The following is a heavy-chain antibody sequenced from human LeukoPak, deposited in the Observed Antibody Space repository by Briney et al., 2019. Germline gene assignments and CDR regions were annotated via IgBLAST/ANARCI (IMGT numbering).Heavy chain of an antibody. J-gene: IGHJ4*02. CDR2: INHSGST. V-gene: IGHV4-34*01. CDR1: GGSFSGYY. D-gene: IGHD3-3*01. CDR3: ARGRTHAIFGVVSRGYFDY. Sequence: SETLSLTCAVYGGSFSGYYWSWIRQPPGKGLEWIGEINHSGSTNYNPSLKSRVTISVDTSKNQFSLKLSSVTAADTAVYYCARGRTHAIFGVVSRGYFDYWGQGTLVTVSS.